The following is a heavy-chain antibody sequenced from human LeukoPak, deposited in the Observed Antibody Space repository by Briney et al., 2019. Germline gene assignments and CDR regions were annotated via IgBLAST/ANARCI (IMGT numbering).Heavy chain of an antibody. J-gene: IGHJ4*02. D-gene: IGHD3-22*01. V-gene: IGHV3-9*01. Sequence: TGGSLRLSCAASGFTFDDYAMHWVRQAPGKGLEWVSGISWNSGSIGYADSVKGRFTISRDNAKNSLYLQMNSLRAEDTAVYYCAREEDYYDSNNHDYWGQGTLVTVSS. CDR1: GFTFDDYA. CDR3: AREEDYYDSNNHDY. CDR2: ISWNSGSI.